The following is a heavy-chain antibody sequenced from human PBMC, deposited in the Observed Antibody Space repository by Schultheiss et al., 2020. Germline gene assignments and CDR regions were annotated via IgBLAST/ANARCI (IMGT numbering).Heavy chain of an antibody. CDR1: GGSISSYY. CDR2: IYYSGST. J-gene: IGHJ4*02. CDR3: ARASYDYVWGSYRSHTFDY. D-gene: IGHD3-16*02. V-gene: IGHV4-59*06. Sequence: SETLSLTCTVSGGSISSYYWSWIRQPAGKGLEWIGYIYYSGSTYYNPSLKSRVTISVDTSKNQFSLKLSSVTAADTAVYYCARASYDYVWGSYRSHTFDYWGQGTLGTVAS.